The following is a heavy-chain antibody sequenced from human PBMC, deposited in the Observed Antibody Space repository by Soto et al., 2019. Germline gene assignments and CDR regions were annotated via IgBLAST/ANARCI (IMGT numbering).Heavy chain of an antibody. D-gene: IGHD5-12*01. V-gene: IGHV1-3*01. CDR3: ARDSKRYSGYDFYYMDV. Sequence: ASVKVSCKASGYTFTSYAMHWVRQAPGQRLEWMGWINAGNGNTKYSQKFQGRVTITRDTSASTAYVELSSLRSEDTAVYYCARDSKRYSGYDFYYMDVWGKGTTVTVSS. J-gene: IGHJ6*03. CDR2: INAGNGNT. CDR1: GYTFTSYA.